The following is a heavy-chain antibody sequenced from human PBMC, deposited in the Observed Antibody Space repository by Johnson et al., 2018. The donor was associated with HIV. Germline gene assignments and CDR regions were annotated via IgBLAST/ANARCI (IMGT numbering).Heavy chain of an antibody. V-gene: IGHV3-20*04. D-gene: IGHD2-8*02. CDR3: AKDPIVLVVYAISAFDI. Sequence: VQLVESGGGVVRPGGSLRLSCAASGFTLDDYGVSWVRQAPGKGLEWVSGINWNGGSTGYADSVKGRFTISRDNAKNSLYLQMNSLRAEDTAVYYCAKDPIVLVVYAISAFDIWGQGTMVTVSS. CDR2: INWNGGST. CDR1: GFTLDDYG. J-gene: IGHJ3*02.